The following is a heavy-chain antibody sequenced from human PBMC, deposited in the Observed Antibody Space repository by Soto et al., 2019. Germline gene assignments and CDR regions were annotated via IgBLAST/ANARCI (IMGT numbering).Heavy chain of an antibody. CDR3: ARLGSYPRGYNFVSYYFDY. J-gene: IGHJ4*02. CDR2: IFSNDEK. Sequence: QVTLKESGPVLVKPTETLTLTCTVSGFSLSNARMGVSWIRQPPGKALEWLAHIFSNDEKSYSTSLKSRLTISKDTPKSRVVLTMTNMDPVDTATYYCARLGSYPRGYNFVSYYFDYWGQGTLATVSS. V-gene: IGHV2-26*01. CDR1: GFSLSNARMG. D-gene: IGHD3-10*01.